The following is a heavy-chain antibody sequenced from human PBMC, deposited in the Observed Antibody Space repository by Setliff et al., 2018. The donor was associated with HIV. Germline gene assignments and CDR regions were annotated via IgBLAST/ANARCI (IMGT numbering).Heavy chain of an antibody. CDR2: ISADNGNT. D-gene: IGHD2-8*02. Sequence: ASVKVSCKASGYTFTSYGINWVRQAPGQGLEWMGRISADNGNTKYSQKLQGKVTMTTHTPTNTAYMELKSLRTDDTAVYYCARGSTTGMYYFDYWGQGTLVTVSS. V-gene: IGHV1-18*01. CDR3: ARGSTTGMYYFDY. CDR1: GYTFTSYG. J-gene: IGHJ4*02.